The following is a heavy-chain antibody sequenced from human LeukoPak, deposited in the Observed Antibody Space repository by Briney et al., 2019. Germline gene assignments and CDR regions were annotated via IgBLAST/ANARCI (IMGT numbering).Heavy chain of an antibody. Sequence: SETLSLTCTVSGGSISSSSYYWGWIRQPPGKGLEWIRSIYYSGNTYYNPSLKSRVTISVDKSKNQFSLRLSSVTAADTAVYYCARHREDIVVVPFDYWGQGTLVTVPS. CDR1: GGSISSSSYY. CDR3: ARHREDIVVVPFDY. CDR2: IYYSGNT. D-gene: IGHD2-2*01. J-gene: IGHJ4*02. V-gene: IGHV4-39*01.